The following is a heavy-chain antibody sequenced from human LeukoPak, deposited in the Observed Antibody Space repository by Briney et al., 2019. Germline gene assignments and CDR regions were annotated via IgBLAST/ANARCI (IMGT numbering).Heavy chain of an antibody. D-gene: IGHD5-18*01. CDR1: GGSISSYY. V-gene: IGHV4-59*08. J-gene: IGHJ6*02. CDR2: IYYSGST. Sequence: SETLSLTCTVSGGSISSYYWSWIRQPPGKGLEWIGYIYYSGSTNYNPSLKSRVTISVDTSKNQFSLKLSSVTAADTAVYYCARQVPPRHTALVLTKLDYDHYYGMDVWGQGTTVTVSS. CDR3: ARQVPPRHTALVLTKLDYDHYYGMDV.